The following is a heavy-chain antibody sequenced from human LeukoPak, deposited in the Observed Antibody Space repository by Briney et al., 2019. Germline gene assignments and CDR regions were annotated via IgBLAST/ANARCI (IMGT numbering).Heavy chain of an antibody. V-gene: IGHV3-74*01. CDR3: ARVASNYDFDC. CDR2: INTDVSTT. Sequence: GGSLRLSCAASGFTFSSYWMHWVRQTPGKGLVWVSRINTDVSTTTYADSVKGRFTISRDNAKNSLYPQMNSLRAEDTALCYCARVASNYDFDCWGQGTLVTVSS. D-gene: IGHD4-11*01. J-gene: IGHJ4*02. CDR1: GFTFSSYW.